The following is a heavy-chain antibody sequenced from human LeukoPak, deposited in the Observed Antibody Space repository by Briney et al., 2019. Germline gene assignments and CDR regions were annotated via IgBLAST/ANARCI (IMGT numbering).Heavy chain of an antibody. V-gene: IGHV1-18*01. Sequence: ASVRVSCKASGYTFTTSYMNWVRQAPGQGLEWMGWVSAYNGKTSYAQKFQGRVTMTTDSSTNTAYMDLTSLRSDDTAVYYCARGGTYYPCIDYWGQGTPVTVSS. CDR1: GYTFTTSY. CDR3: ARGGTYYPCIDY. CDR2: VSAYNGKT. D-gene: IGHD1-26*01. J-gene: IGHJ4*02.